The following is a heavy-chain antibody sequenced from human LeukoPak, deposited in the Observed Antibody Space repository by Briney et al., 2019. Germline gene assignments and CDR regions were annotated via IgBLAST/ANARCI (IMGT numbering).Heavy chain of an antibody. V-gene: IGHV1-18*01. CDR1: GYTFTSYG. J-gene: IGHJ4*02. CDR3: ARGALGDFWSGYHTLFDY. Sequence: ASVKVSCKASGYTFTSYGISWVRQAPGQGLEWMGWISAYNGNTNNAQKFQGRVTITRNTSISTAYMELSSLRSEDTAVYYCARGALGDFWSGYHTLFDYWGQGTLVTVSS. D-gene: IGHD3-3*01. CDR2: ISAYNGNT.